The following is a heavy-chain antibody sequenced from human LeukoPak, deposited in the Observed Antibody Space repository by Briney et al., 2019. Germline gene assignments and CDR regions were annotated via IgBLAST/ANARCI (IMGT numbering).Heavy chain of an antibody. CDR3: ARHDPLDYDYVWGSYRYGGVDY. CDR1: GYSFTSYW. J-gene: IGHJ4*02. CDR2: IYPGDSDT. Sequence: GESLKISCKGFGYSFTSYWIGWVRQMPGKGLEWMGIIYPGDSDTRYSPSFQGQVTISADKSISTAYLQWSSLKASDTAMYYCARHDPLDYDYVWGSYRYGGVDYWGQGTLVTVSS. V-gene: IGHV5-51*01. D-gene: IGHD3-16*02.